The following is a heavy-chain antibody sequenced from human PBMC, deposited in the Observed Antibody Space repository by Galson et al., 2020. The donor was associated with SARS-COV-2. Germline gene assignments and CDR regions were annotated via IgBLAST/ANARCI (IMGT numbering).Heavy chain of an antibody. CDR1: GFSLSTSGVG. CDR2: IYWDDDK. V-gene: IGHV2-5*02. Sequence: SGPTLVKPTQTLTLTCTFSGFSLSTSGVGVGWIRQPPGKALEWLALIYWDDDKRYSPSLKSRHTITKDTSKNQVVLTLTNMDPVDTVTYYCARRSGWQRGGGFDYWGQGTLVTVSP. D-gene: IGHD2-15*01. CDR3: ARRSGWQRGGGFDY. J-gene: IGHJ4*02.